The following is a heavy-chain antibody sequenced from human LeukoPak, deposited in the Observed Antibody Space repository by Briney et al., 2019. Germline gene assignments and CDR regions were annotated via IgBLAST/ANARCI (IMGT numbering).Heavy chain of an antibody. CDR2: SSYIEST. CDR1: AASFSSHY. J-gene: IGHJ3*02. V-gene: IGHV4-59*11. Sequence: SEALSLGCAVSAASFSSHYWTWIRQSPGKGLERTGYSSYIESTNYNPALKSRVTISIDTARNQFSLKLTSVTAADTAVYYCPRNLVTVTIGFYIGRRGTVVSVSS. D-gene: IGHD4-17*01. CDR3: PRNLVTVTIGFYI.